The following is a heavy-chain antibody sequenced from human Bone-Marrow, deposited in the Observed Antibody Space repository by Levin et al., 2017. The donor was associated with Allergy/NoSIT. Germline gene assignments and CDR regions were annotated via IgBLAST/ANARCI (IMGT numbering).Heavy chain of an antibody. CDR3: ARTYDYGGNRGAFDI. J-gene: IGHJ3*02. D-gene: IGHD4-23*01. CDR1: GGTFSSYT. V-gene: IGHV1-69*02. Sequence: SVKVSCKASGGTFSSYTISWVRQAPGQGLEWMGRIIPILGIANYAQKFQGRVTITADKSTSTAYMELSSLRSEDTAVYYCARTYDYGGNRGAFDIWGQGTMVTVSS. CDR2: IIPILGIA.